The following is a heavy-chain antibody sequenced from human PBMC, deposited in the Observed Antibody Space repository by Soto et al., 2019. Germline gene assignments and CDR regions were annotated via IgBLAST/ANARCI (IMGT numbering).Heavy chain of an antibody. CDR3: ARDGIAAAGTSWFDP. Sequence: QVQLVQSGAEEKKPGASVQVSCKASGYTFTSHAMHWVRQAPGQRLEWMGWINAGNGNTKYSQKFQGRVTITTDTSASTAYMELSSLRSEDTAVYYCARDGIAAAGTSWFDPWGQGTLVTVSS. J-gene: IGHJ5*02. CDR1: GYTFTSHA. CDR2: INAGNGNT. V-gene: IGHV1-3*05. D-gene: IGHD6-13*01.